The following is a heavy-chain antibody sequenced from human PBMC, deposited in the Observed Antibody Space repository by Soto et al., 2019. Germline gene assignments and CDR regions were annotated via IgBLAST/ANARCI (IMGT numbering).Heavy chain of an antibody. Sequence: GGSLRLSCAASGFTFSSYSMNWVRQAPGKGLEWVSSISSSSSYIYYADSVKGRFTISRDNAKNSLYLQMNSLRAEDTAMYYCAAGGEPAAFVWGQGTTVTVSS. J-gene: IGHJ6*02. CDR3: AAGGEPAAFV. D-gene: IGHD2-2*01. CDR2: ISSSSSYI. CDR1: GFTFSSYS. V-gene: IGHV3-21*01.